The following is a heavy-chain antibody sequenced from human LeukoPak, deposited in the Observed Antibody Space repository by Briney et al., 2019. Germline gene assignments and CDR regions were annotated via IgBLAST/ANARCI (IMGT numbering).Heavy chain of an antibody. Sequence: GSLRLSCAVSGFTFRSYGMSWVRQAPGKGLEWVSSISDRGGSTYYADYVKGRFTISRDNSKNMLYLQMNNLRAEDTAVYYCAKAIRDMDVWGKGTTVTISS. V-gene: IGHV3-23*01. CDR3: AKAIRDMDV. D-gene: IGHD3-16*01. CDR2: ISDRGGST. J-gene: IGHJ6*03. CDR1: GFTFRSYG.